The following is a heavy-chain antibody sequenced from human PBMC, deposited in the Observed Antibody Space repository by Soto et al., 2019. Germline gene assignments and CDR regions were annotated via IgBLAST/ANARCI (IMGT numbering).Heavy chain of an antibody. CDR1: GESVSSNIAS. J-gene: IGHJ4*02. CDR3: VRDGDGSGRTDFQY. CDR2: TYYRSKWFS. Sequence: SQTLSLTCAISGESVSSNIASWNWIRQSPSRGLEWLGRTYYRSKWFSEYALSVKSRITINAETSKNQFSLQLSSVTLEDTAVYYCVRDGDGSGRTDFQYWGQGTLVTVYS. D-gene: IGHD3-3*01. V-gene: IGHV6-1*01.